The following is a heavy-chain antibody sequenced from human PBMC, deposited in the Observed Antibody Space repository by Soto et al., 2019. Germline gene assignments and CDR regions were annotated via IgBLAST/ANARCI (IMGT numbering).Heavy chain of an antibody. Sequence: SETLSLTCAFSGLSISSSNLWIWVRQPPGKGLEWIGEIYHSGSTNYNPSLKSRVTISVDKSKNQFSLKLSSVTAADTAVYYCARGQWPDYFQHWGQGTLVTVSA. CDR3: ARGQWPDYFQH. D-gene: IGHD6-19*01. CDR1: GLSISSSNL. CDR2: IYHSGST. J-gene: IGHJ1*01. V-gene: IGHV4-4*02.